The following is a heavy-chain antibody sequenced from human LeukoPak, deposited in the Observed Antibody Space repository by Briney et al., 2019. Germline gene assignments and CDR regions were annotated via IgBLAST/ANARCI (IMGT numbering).Heavy chain of an antibody. CDR1: GGTFSSYA. Sequence: ASVKVSCKASGGTFSSYAISWVRQAPGQGLEWMGGIIPIFGTANYAQKFQGRVTITADESTSTAYMELSSLRSEDTAVYYCARDHLDYYGSGPHLHENYCYYGMDVWGQGTTVTVSS. J-gene: IGHJ6*02. D-gene: IGHD3-10*01. V-gene: IGHV1-69*13. CDR2: IIPIFGTA. CDR3: ARDHLDYYGSGPHLHENYCYYGMDV.